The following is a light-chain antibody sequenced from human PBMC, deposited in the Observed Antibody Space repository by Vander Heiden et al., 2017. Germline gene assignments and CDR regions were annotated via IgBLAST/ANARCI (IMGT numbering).Light chain of an antibody. J-gene: IGKJ5*01. Sequence: DIQMTQSPSSLSASVGDRVTIPCRASQSISSYLNWYQQKPGKAPKLLIYAASSLQSGVPSRFSGSGSGTDVTRTISSRQPEDFATYYCQQSYSTPITFGQGTRLEIK. V-gene: IGKV1-39*01. CDR2: AAS. CDR1: QSISSY. CDR3: QQSYSTPIT.